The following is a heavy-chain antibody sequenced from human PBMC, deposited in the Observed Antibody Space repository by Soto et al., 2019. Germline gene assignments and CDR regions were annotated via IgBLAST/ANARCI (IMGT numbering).Heavy chain of an antibody. CDR3: ASYVFWSWFELGGEYYVDY. Sequence: TLSLTCAVCGGPCSGYYWNWIRQPPGKGLEWIGETNYDGNTDYNPSLESRVTISVDTSKNQFSLKLSSVTAADPAVYYCASYVFWSWFELGGEYYVDYWRQGTLVTVSS. J-gene: IGHJ4*02. D-gene: IGHD3-3*01. V-gene: IGHV4-34*01. CDR2: TNYDGNT. CDR1: GGPCSGYY.